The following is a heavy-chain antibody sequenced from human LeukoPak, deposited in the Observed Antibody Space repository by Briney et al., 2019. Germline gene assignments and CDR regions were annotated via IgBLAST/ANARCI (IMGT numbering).Heavy chain of an antibody. CDR3: ARGPYYYYMDV. CDR2: ISSSGSTI. V-gene: IGHV3-48*03. CDR1: GFTFRSYE. Sequence: PGGSLRLSCAASGFTFRSYEMNWVRQAPGKGLECVSYISSSGSTIYYADSVKGRFTISRDNAKNSLYRQMNSLRAEDTAVYYCARGPYYYYMDVWGKGTTVTVSS. J-gene: IGHJ6*03.